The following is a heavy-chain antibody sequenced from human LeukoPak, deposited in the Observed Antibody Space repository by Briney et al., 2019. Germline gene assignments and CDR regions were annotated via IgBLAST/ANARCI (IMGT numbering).Heavy chain of an antibody. CDR1: EFSVGSNY. Sequence: GGSLRLSCAASEFSVGSNYMTWVRQAPGKGLEWVSAISGSGGSTYHTDSVKGRFTISRDNSKNTLYLQMNSLRAEDTAVYYWAKDLSGFDYWGQGTLVTVSS. D-gene: IGHD3-10*01. J-gene: IGHJ4*02. CDR3: AKDLSGFDY. CDR2: ISGSGGST. V-gene: IGHV3-23*01.